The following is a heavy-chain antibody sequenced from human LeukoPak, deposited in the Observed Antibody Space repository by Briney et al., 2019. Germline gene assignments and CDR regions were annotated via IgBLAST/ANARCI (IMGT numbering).Heavy chain of an antibody. Sequence: ASVKVSCKTSGYTFTGYYIHWVRQAPGQGLEWMGWINPNSGGTNYAQRFQGRVTMTRDTSISTAYMELSSLRSDDTAVYYCARDLSSASSSWYGYSYGLDVWGQGTMVTVSS. J-gene: IGHJ6*02. CDR1: GYTFTGYY. CDR3: ARDLSSASSSWYGYSYGLDV. D-gene: IGHD6-13*01. CDR2: INPNSGGT. V-gene: IGHV1-2*02.